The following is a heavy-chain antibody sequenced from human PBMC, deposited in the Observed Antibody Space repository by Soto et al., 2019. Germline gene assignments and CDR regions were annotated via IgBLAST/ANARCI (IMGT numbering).Heavy chain of an antibody. CDR2: IVVGSGNT. J-gene: IGHJ4*02. CDR1: GFTFTSSA. Sequence: SVKVSCKASGFTFTSSAVQWVRQARGQRLEWIGWIVVGSGNTNYAQKFQERVTITRDMSTSTAYMELSSLRSEDTAVYYCARSYYDYIWGSPYYFDYWGQGTLVTV. D-gene: IGHD3-16*01. CDR3: ARSYYDYIWGSPYYFDY. V-gene: IGHV1-58*01.